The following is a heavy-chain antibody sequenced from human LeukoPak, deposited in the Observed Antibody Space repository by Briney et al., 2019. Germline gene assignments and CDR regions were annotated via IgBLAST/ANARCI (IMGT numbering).Heavy chain of an antibody. CDR1: GGTFSSYA. V-gene: IGHV1-18*01. D-gene: IGHD3-10*01. Sequence: ASVKVSCKASGGTFSSYAISWVRQAPGQGLEWMGWISAYNGNTNYAQKLQGRVTMTTDTSTSTAYMELRSLRSDDTAVYYCARDREGPHYYGSGSYYYYYYGMDVWGQGTTVTVSS. CDR2: ISAYNGNT. CDR3: ARDREGPHYYGSGSYYYYYYGMDV. J-gene: IGHJ6*02.